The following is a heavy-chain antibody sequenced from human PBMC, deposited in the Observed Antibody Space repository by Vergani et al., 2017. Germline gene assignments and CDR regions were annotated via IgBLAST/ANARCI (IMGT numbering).Heavy chain of an antibody. CDR1: GGSFSGYY. CDR2: INHSGST. D-gene: IGHD6-19*01. J-gene: IGHJ6*02. V-gene: IGHV4-34*01. Sequence: QVQLQQWGAGLLKPSETLSLTCAVYGGSFSGYYWSWIRQPPGKGLEWIGEINHSGSTNYNPSLKSRVTISVDTSKNQFSLKLSSVTAADTAVYYCARSIAVAGKFRSGLYYYYYYGMDVWGQGTTVTVSS. CDR3: ARSIAVAGKFRSGLYYYYYYGMDV.